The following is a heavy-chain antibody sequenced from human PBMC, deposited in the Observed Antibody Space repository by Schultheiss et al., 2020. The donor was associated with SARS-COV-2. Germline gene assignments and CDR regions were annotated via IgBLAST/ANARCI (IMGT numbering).Heavy chain of an antibody. V-gene: IGHV3-7*03. J-gene: IGHJ6*02. D-gene: IGHD2-15*01. CDR1: GFTFSSYW. Sequence: GGSLRLSCAASGFTFSSYWMSWVRQAPGKGLEWVANIKQDGSEKYYVDSVKGRFTISRDNAKNSLYLQMNSLRAEDTALYYCAKELGYCSGGSCYLYGMDVWGQGTTVTVSS. CDR3: AKELGYCSGGSCYLYGMDV. CDR2: IKQDGSEK.